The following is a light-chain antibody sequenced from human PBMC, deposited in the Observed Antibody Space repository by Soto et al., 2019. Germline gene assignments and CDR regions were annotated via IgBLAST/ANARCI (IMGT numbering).Light chain of an antibody. CDR2: GNS. Sequence: QSVLTQPPSVSGAPGQRVTISCTGSSSNIGAGFDVHWYHQIAGTAPKLLIYGNSNRPSGVPDRFSGSKSGNTASLTISGLQAEDEADYYCCSYAGSSTVVFGGGTKLTVL. V-gene: IGLV1-40*01. CDR1: SSNIGAGFD. CDR3: CSYAGSSTVV. J-gene: IGLJ2*01.